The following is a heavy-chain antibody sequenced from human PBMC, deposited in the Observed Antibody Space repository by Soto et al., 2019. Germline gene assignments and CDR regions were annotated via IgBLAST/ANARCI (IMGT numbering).Heavy chain of an antibody. V-gene: IGHV3-23*01. CDR1: GFTFSSYA. CDR2: ISGSGGST. J-gene: IGHJ6*02. D-gene: IGHD5-18*01. Sequence: PGGSLRLSCAASGFTFSSYAMSWVRQAPGKGLEWVSAISGSGGSTYYADSVKGRFTISRDNSKNTLYLQMNSLRAEDTAVYYCARDLLRSDTAMVSSFYYYYGMDVWGQGTTVTVSS. CDR3: ARDLLRSDTAMVSSFYYYYGMDV.